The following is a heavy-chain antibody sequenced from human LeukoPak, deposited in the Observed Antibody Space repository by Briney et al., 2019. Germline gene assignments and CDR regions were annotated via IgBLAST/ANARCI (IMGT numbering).Heavy chain of an antibody. CDR1: GFTFSSYG. Sequence: GVLRLSCAASGFTFSSYGMSWVRQAPGKGLEWVSGISGSGGSTYYADSVKGRFTISRDNSKNTLYLQMNSLRAEDTAVYYCAKDGCTNGVCFFDYWGQGTLVTVSS. J-gene: IGHJ4*02. CDR2: ISGSGGST. CDR3: AKDGCTNGVCFFDY. V-gene: IGHV3-23*01. D-gene: IGHD2-8*01.